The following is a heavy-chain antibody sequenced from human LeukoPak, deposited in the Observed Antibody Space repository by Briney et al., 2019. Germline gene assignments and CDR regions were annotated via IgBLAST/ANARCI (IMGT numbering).Heavy chain of an antibody. CDR2: IIPIFGIA. CDR3: ARSSSGFDFNNWFDP. D-gene: IGHD5-12*01. Sequence: GASVKVSCKASGGTFSSYAISWVRQAPGQGLEWMGRIIPIFGIANYAQKFQGRVTITVDKSTSTAYMELSSLRSEDTAVYYCARSSSGFDFNNWFDPWGQGTLVTVSS. V-gene: IGHV1-69*04. CDR1: GGTFSSYA. J-gene: IGHJ5*02.